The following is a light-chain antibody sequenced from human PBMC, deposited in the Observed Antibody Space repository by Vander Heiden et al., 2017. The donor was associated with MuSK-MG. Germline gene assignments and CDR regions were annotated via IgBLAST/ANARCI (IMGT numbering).Light chain of an antibody. V-gene: IGLV2-14*01. CDR1: SSDVGGYNY. CDR3: SSYTSSNTLV. J-gene: IGLJ2*01. Sequence: QYALTQPASVSGSPGQSITISCTGTSSDVGGYNYVSWYQTHPGKAPKLMIYHVSNRPSGVSNRFSGSKSGNTASPTISGLQAEDEADYYCSSYTSSNTLVFGGGTKLTVL. CDR2: HVS.